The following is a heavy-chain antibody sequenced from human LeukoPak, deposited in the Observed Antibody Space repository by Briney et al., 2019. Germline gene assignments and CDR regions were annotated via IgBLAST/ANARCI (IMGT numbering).Heavy chain of an antibody. CDR3: AREWYYDILTGYPPSL. CDR1: GFTFSIYE. J-gene: IGHJ4*02. D-gene: IGHD3-9*01. Sequence: PGGSLRLSCAASGFTFSIYEMQWVRQAPGKGLEYVSAISTNGRSTYYANSVKGRFTISRDNSKNTLYLQMNSLRAEDTAVYYCAREWYYDILTGYPPSLWGQGTLVTVSS. CDR2: ISTNGRST. V-gene: IGHV3-64*01.